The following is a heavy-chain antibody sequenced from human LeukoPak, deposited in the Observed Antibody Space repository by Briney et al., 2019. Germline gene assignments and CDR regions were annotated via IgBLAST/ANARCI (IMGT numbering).Heavy chain of an antibody. V-gene: IGHV3-48*01. D-gene: IGHD2-2*02. Sequence: PGGSLRLSCAASGFTFSSYSMNWVRQAPGKGLEWVSYISSSRSTIYYADSVKGRFTISRDNAKNSLYLQMNSLRAEDTAVYYCAREVGYCSSTSCYTGFYFDYWGQGTLVTVSS. CDR1: GFTFSSYS. CDR2: ISSSRSTI. J-gene: IGHJ4*02. CDR3: AREVGYCSSTSCYTGFYFDY.